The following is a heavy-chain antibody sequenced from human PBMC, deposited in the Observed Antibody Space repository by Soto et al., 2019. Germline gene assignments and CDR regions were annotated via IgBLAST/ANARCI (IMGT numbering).Heavy chain of an antibody. D-gene: IGHD5-12*01. CDR2: MNPKTGDT. CDR3: VRGGGYTFAH. Sequence: QVQLVQSGAEVKKPGASVKVSSKASGYTFISYDINWVRQATGQGLERMGWMNPKTGDTGYAQNFQGRVTMTRNTSINTANLELRSLRSDDTAVYFCVRGGGYTFAHWGQGTLVTVSS. J-gene: IGHJ4*02. CDR1: GYTFISYD. V-gene: IGHV1-8*01.